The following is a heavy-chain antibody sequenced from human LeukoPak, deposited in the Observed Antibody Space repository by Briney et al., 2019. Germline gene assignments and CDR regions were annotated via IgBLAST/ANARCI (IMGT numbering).Heavy chain of an antibody. Sequence: ASVKVSCKASGYTFNGHFIHWVRQAPGQGLEWMGIINPSGGSTSYAQKFQGRVTMTRDMSTSTVYMELSSLRSEDTAVYYCARDRYDFWSGYRLMTYYYYYMDVWGKGTTVTVSS. V-gene: IGHV1-46*02. J-gene: IGHJ6*03. CDR3: ARDRYDFWSGYRLMTYYYYYMDV. CDR1: GYTFNGHF. CDR2: INPSGGST. D-gene: IGHD3-3*01.